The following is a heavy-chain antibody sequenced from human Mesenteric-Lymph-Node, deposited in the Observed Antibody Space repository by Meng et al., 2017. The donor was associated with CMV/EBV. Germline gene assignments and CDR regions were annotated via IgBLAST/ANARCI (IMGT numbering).Heavy chain of an antibody. D-gene: IGHD6-19*01. Sequence: SETLSLTCTVSGGSVSSGSYYWSWIRQPPGKGLEWIGYIYYSGSTYYSPSLKSRVTISLDTSNNQFSLKLTSVTAADTAVYYCARWSAVAGRKYYFDYWGRGTLVTVSS. CDR1: GGSVSSGSYY. V-gene: IGHV4-61*01. CDR3: ARWSAVAGRKYYFDY. CDR2: IYYSGST. J-gene: IGHJ4*02.